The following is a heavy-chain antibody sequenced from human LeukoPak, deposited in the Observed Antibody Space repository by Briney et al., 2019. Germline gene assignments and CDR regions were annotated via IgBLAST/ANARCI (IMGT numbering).Heavy chain of an antibody. CDR1: GFTFSNYA. CDR3: AKDTCSTTSCSFDY. Sequence: PGGSLRLSCAASGFTFSNYAMSWVRQAPGKGLEWVSGISNSGGSTNSADSVKGRFTISRDNSKNTVFLLMNSLRAEDTAVYYCAKDTCSTTSCSFDYWGQGTLVTVSS. D-gene: IGHD2-2*01. CDR2: ISNSGGST. V-gene: IGHV3-23*01. J-gene: IGHJ4*02.